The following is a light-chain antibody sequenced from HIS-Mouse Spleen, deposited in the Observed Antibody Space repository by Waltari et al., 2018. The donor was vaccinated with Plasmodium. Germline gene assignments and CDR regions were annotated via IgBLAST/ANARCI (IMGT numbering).Light chain of an antibody. J-gene: IGLJ2*01. V-gene: IGLV2-8*01. CDR2: EVS. CDR3: SSYAGSNNLV. CDR1: SSAVGGYNN. Sequence: QSALTQPPSASGSPGQSVTINSPGTSSAVGGYNNVSWYQHHPGKAPKLMIYEVSKRPSGVPDRFSGSKSGNTASLTVSGLQAEDEADYYCSSYAGSNNLVFGGGTKLTVL.